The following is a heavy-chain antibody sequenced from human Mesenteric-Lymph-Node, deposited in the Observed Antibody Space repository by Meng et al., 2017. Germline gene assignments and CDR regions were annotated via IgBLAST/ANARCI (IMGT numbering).Heavy chain of an antibody. V-gene: IGHV3-30*09. D-gene: IGHD3-10*01. CDR1: GSTFSSYV. J-gene: IGHJ5*02. CDR3: ARMLTVSSLVRGIFGP. CDR2: ISDDGTNK. Sequence: GGSLRLSCAASGSTFSSYVMHWVRQAPGRGLEWVAVISDDGTNKFYADSVKGRFAISRDNSKNTLYLQMNSLSAEDSAVYYCARMLTVSSLVRGIFGPWGQGTQVTVSS.